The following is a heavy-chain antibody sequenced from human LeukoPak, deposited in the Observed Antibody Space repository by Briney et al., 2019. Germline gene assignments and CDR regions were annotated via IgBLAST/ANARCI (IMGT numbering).Heavy chain of an antibody. CDR1: GYSISSGFY. CDR3: ARAVGTSRNFFDY. CDR2: IYHSGST. D-gene: IGHD4-23*01. J-gene: IGHJ4*02. Sequence: SETLSLTCTVSGYSISSGFYWGWIRQPPGEGLECVGSIYHSGSTYYNPSLKSRVTISVDTSKNQFSLNLSSVTAADTAMYYCARAVGTSRNFFDYWGQGTLVTVSS. V-gene: IGHV4-38-2*02.